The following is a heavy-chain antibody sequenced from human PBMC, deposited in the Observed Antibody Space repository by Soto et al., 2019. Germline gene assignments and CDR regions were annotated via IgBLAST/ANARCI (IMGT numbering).Heavy chain of an antibody. D-gene: IGHD6-13*01. J-gene: IGHJ4*02. V-gene: IGHV3-30*04. CDR3: SAAGGGNFDY. Sequence: LRLSCAASGFTFSNYAMHWVRQAPGKGLEWVTVIWYDGRNKYYADSVKGRFTISRDNSKNTLYVQMNSLRAEDTAVYYCSAAGGGNFDYWGQGTLVTVSS. CDR1: GFTFSNYA. CDR2: IWYDGRNK.